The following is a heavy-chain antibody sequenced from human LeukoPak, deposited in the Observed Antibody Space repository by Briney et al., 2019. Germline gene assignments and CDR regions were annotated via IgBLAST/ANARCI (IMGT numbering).Heavy chain of an antibody. Sequence: GASVKVSCKASGYSFSDYYIHWVRQAPGQGLQWMGWIHTDSGGTNYGRQFQGRITMTRETSITTAYMELSSLRSDDMAVYYCARGAPLNCDGYNCYLFYFDYWGQGSLVTVSS. V-gene: IGHV1-2*02. CDR1: GYSFSDYY. D-gene: IGHD2-21*01. CDR3: ARGAPLNCDGYNCYLFYFDY. J-gene: IGHJ4*02. CDR2: IHTDSGGT.